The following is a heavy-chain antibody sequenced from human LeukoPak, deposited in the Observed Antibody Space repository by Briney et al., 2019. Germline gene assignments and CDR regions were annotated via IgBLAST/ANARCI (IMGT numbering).Heavy chain of an antibody. CDR1: GFTFSSYS. Sequence: KAGGSLRLSCAASGFTFSSYSMNWVRQAPGKGLEWVSSISSSSSYLYYADSVKGRFTISRDNAKNSLYLQMNSLRAEDTAVYYCARWGYSYGYGFDYWGQGTLVTVSS. D-gene: IGHD5-18*01. CDR3: ARWGYSYGYGFDY. V-gene: IGHV3-21*01. CDR2: ISSSSSYL. J-gene: IGHJ4*02.